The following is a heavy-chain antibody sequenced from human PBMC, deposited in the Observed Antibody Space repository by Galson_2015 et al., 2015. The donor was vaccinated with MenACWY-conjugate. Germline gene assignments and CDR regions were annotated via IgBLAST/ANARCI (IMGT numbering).Heavy chain of an antibody. CDR2: INDNSGAK. Sequence: SLRLSCAASGFIFSSYSMNWVRQAPGKGLEWVAKINDNSGAKYYADSVKGRFTISRDNAKNSPYLQMNSLRDGDTAVYFCARDFRYSSDYWGQGTLVTVSS. D-gene: IGHD6-13*01. J-gene: IGHJ4*02. CDR1: GFIFSSYS. V-gene: IGHV3-48*02. CDR3: ARDFRYSSDY.